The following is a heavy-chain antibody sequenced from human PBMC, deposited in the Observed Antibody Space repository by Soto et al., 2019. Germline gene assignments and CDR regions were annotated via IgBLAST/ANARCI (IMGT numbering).Heavy chain of an antibody. J-gene: IGHJ4*02. D-gene: IGHD5-12*01. CDR3: ARGKGYSGYEHYFDY. V-gene: IGHV3-21*01. CDR1: GFTFSSYS. CDR2: ISSSSSYI. Sequence: EVQLVESGGGLVKPGGSLRLSCAASGFTFSSYSMNWVRQAPGKGLEWVSSISSSSSYIYYADSVKGRFTISRDNAKNSLYLQMNSLRAEDTAVYYCARGKGYSGYEHYFDYWGQGTLVTVSS.